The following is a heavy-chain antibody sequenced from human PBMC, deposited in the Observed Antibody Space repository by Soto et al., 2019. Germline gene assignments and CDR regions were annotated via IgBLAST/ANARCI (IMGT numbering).Heavy chain of an antibody. J-gene: IGHJ3*02. V-gene: IGHV4-31*03. CDR2: IYSSGST. CDR1: GGSIKSNDYY. CDR3: ARAIRIVHLKGPPPDTFDI. Sequence: QVQLHESGPGLVKPSQTLSLTCTVSGGSIKSNDYYWNWIRQHPEKGLAWSGYIYSSGSTYYNPYLKSRVSMSVDTSKTHLSLRLTSVTAADTAVYYCARAIRIVHLKGPPPDTFDIWGQGTLVSVSS. D-gene: IGHD2-15*01.